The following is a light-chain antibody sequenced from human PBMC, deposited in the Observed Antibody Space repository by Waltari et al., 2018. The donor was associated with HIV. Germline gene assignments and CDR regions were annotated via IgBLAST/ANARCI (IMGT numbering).Light chain of an antibody. V-gene: IGKV3-20*01. CDR3: QQYGTSVT. J-gene: IGKJ5*01. CDR1: QSVAGNH. Sequence: EIVLTQSPGTLSLSSGERVTLSCRASQSVAGNHLAWYQQRTGQAPRLLIYDTYRRATGIPDRFSGSGSGTDFTLTIGSLEPEDFVVYYCQQYGTSVTFGQGTRLEIK. CDR2: DTY.